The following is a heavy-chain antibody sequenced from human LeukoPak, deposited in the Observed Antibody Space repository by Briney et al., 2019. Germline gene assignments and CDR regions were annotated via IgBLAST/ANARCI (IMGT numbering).Heavy chain of an antibody. J-gene: IGHJ6*02. V-gene: IGHV1-18*04. CDR1: GYTFTTYF. D-gene: IGHD2-21*02. CDR2: INPNSGNT. CDR3: ARHPRPINCGGDCSSYYQYGMDV. Sequence: ASVKVSCKASGYTFTTYFFHWVRHAPGQGLEWMGWINPNSGNTNYAQTLQGRVIMTTEKSASTAYVEVRSLRSDDTAIYYCARHPRPINCGGDCSSYYQYGMDVWGQGTTVTVS.